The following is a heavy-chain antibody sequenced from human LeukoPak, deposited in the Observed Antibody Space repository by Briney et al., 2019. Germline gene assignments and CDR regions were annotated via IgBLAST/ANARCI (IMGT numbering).Heavy chain of an antibody. V-gene: IGHV4-4*07. D-gene: IGHD3-22*01. CDR3: AREEPDSSGYYRSFDY. J-gene: IGHJ4*02. CDR2: IYTSGST. Sequence: SETLSLTCTVSGGSISSHYWSWIRQPAGKGLEWIGRIYTSGSTNYNPSLKSRVTMSVDTSKNQFSLKLSSVTAADTAVYYCAREEPDSSGYYRSFDYWGQGTLVTVSS. CDR1: GGSISSHY.